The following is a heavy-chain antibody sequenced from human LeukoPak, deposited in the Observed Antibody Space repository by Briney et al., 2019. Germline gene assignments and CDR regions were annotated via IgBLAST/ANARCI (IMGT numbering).Heavy chain of an antibody. CDR2: INPKGGAT. J-gene: IGHJ3*01. CDR3: AREAGDNTYDV. CDR1: RYTFSDYY. V-gene: IGHV1-2*02. Sequence: GSLRLSCTASRYTFSDYYMRWVRQAPGQGLEWVGWINPKGGATRYEQTFQGRVTITRDTSITTAYMELSRLRSDDTAVYYCAREAGDNTYDVWGQGTMVTVSS. D-gene: IGHD7-27*01.